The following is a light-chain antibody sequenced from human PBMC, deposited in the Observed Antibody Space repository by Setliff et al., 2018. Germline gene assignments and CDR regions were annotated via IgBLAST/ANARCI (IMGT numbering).Light chain of an antibody. J-gene: IGLJ1*01. CDR1: SSDVGSYNL. V-gene: IGLV2-23*02. CDR3: CSYAGSSTFGPYV. Sequence: QSVLTQPAPVSGSPGQSITISCTGTSSDVGSYNLVSWYQQHPGKAPKLMIYEVSKRPSGVSNRFSGSKSGNTASLTISGLQAEDEADYYCCSYAGSSTFGPYVFGTGTKVTVL. CDR2: EVS.